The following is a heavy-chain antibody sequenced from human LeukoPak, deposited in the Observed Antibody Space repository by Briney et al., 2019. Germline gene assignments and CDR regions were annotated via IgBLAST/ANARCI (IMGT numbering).Heavy chain of an antibody. J-gene: IGHJ3*02. CDR3: AKDGGSDPDSFDI. V-gene: IGHV3-30*02. D-gene: IGHD2-15*01. CDR1: GFIFNTYV. Sequence: GGSLRLSCAASGFIFNTYVMHWVRQAPGKGLEWLAFIRYDGSNKNYADSVNGRFTISRDNTKNSLYLQMNSLRAEDTAVYYCAKDGGSDPDSFDIWGQGTMVTVSS. CDR2: IRYDGSNK.